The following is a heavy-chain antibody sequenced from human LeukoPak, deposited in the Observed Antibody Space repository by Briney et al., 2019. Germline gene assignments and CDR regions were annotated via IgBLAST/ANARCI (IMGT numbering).Heavy chain of an antibody. V-gene: IGHV3-48*03. Sequence: PGGFLRLSCAASGFTFSTYEMNWVRQAPGKGLEWVSYISSSGSTVYYADSVKGRFTISRDNAKNSLYLQMNSLRAEDTAVYYCARRKYCSGGSCPTNYYYYMDVWGKGTTVTVSS. CDR2: ISSSGSTV. D-gene: IGHD2-15*01. J-gene: IGHJ6*03. CDR1: GFTFSTYE. CDR3: ARRKYCSGGSCPTNYYYYMDV.